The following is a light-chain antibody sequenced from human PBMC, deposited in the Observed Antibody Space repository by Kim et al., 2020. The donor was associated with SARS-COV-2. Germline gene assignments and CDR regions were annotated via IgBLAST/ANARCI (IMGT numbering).Light chain of an antibody. CDR1: SLRSYY. CDR3: NSRDSRGNHYV. CDR2: GKN. Sequence: SSELTQDPAVSVALGQTVRITCQGDSLRSYYASWYQQKPGQAPVLVIYGKNNRPSGIPDRFSGSSSGNTASLTITGAQAEDEAYYYCNSRDSRGNHYVFG. V-gene: IGLV3-19*01. J-gene: IGLJ1*01.